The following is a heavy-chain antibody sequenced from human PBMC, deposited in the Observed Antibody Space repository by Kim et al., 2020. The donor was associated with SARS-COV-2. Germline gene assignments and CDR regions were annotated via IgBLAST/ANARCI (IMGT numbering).Heavy chain of an antibody. CDR1: GGSISSGGYY. Sequence: SETLSLTCTVSGGSISSGGYYWSWIRQHPGKGLEWIGYIYYSGSTYYNPPRKSRVTISVDTSKNQFSLKLSSVTAADRAVYICARARDCEDLGAFDIWGQGTIGTVSS. J-gene: IGHJ3*02. V-gene: IGHV4-31*03. CDR2: IYYSGST. D-gene: IGHD2-21*01. CDR3: ARARDCEDLGAFDI.